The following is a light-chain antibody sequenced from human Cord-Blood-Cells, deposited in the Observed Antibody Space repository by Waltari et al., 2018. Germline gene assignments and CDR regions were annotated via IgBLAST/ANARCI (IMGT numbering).Light chain of an antibody. Sequence: QSALTQPASVSGSAGQSITISCTGTSSDVGSYNIVTWYQQHPGKAPKLMIYEGSKRPSGVSNRCSGSKSGDTASLTISGLQAEDEADDYCCSYAGSSTLVFGGGTKLTVL. V-gene: IGLV2-23*01. J-gene: IGLJ2*01. CDR1: SSDVGSYNI. CDR2: EGS. CDR3: CSYAGSSTLV.